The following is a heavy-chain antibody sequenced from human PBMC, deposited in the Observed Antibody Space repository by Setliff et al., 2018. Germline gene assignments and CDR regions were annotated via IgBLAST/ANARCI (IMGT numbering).Heavy chain of an antibody. CDR3: ARGDYDDSSAYSPDTFDI. D-gene: IGHD3-22*01. CDR2: INYSGST. J-gene: IGHJ3*02. V-gene: IGHV4-39*06. CDR1: GGSLSSGSQY. Sequence: PSETLSLTCSVLGGSLSSGSQYWAWIRQPPGKGLEWIGNINYSGSTYYSPSLKSRVTISLDTSKNQFPLKLSSVTAADTAVYYCARGDYDDSSAYSPDTFDIWGQGTMVTVSS.